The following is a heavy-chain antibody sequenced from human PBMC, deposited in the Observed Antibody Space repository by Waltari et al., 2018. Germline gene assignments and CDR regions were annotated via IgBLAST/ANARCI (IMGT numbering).Heavy chain of an antibody. CDR1: GYTFTGYY. J-gene: IGHJ4*02. D-gene: IGHD3-3*01. V-gene: IGHV1-2*06. Sequence: QVQLVQSGAEVKKPGASVKVSCKASGYTFTGYYMHWVRQAPGQGLEWMGRINPNSGGTNYAQKFQGKVTMTRDTSISTAYMELSRLRSDDTAVYYCASQGLFGTITIFGVVNFDYWGQGTLVTVSS. CDR3: ASQGLFGTITIFGVVNFDY. CDR2: INPNSGGT.